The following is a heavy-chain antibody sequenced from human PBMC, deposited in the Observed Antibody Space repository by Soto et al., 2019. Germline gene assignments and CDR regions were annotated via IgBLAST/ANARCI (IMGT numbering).Heavy chain of an antibody. Sequence: PGGSLRLSCAASGFIFENFGMSWVRQAPGKGLEWISPISGSGFKKYYADSVKGRFTISRDNSKSTVYLELNNLSAEDTAVYHCAKNQGVELVPLATVDWFDPWGQGSVVTVPQ. CDR2: ISGSGFKK. CDR1: GFIFENFG. V-gene: IGHV3-23*01. CDR3: AKNQGVELVPLATVDWFDP. D-gene: IGHD1-26*01. J-gene: IGHJ5*02.